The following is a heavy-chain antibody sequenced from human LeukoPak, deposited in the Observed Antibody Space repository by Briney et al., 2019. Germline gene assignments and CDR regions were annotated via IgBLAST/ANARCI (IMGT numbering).Heavy chain of an antibody. J-gene: IGHJ5*02. D-gene: IGHD2-2*01. Sequence: GGSLRLSCAASGFTFSSYAMSWVRQAPGKGLVWVSRIGSDGSTTSYADSVKGRFTISRDNAKNTLYLQMNSLRAEDTAVYYCVRSPAALNWFDPWGQGTLVTVSS. CDR2: IGSDGSTT. V-gene: IGHV3-74*01. CDR1: GFTFSSYA. CDR3: VRSPAALNWFDP.